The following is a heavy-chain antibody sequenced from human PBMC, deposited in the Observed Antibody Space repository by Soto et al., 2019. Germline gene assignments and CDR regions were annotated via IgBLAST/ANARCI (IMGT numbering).Heavy chain of an antibody. V-gene: IGHV3-64*02. CDR1: GFTFSSYA. J-gene: IGHJ4*02. CDR3: ARGAGWFDY. Sequence: EVQLVESGEGLVQPGGSLRLSCAASGFTFSSYAMHWVRQAPGKGLEYVSAISSNGGSTYYADSVKGRFTISRDNSKNTLDLQMGSLRAEDMAVYYCARGAGWFDYWGQGTLVTVSS. CDR2: ISSNGGST. D-gene: IGHD2-15*01.